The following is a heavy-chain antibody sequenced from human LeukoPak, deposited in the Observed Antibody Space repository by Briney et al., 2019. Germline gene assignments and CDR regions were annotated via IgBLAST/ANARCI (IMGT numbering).Heavy chain of an antibody. V-gene: IGHV3-11*01. J-gene: IGHJ4*02. D-gene: IGHD1-14*01. CDR2: ISSSGSAI. CDR3: ARERNSYFDY. CDR1: GFTFSDYY. Sequence: GGSLRLSCAASGFTFSDYYMSWIRQAPGKGLEWVSYISSSGSAIYYADSVQGRFTISRDNAKNSLYLQVNSLRAEDTAVHYCARERNSYFDYWGQGTLVTVSS.